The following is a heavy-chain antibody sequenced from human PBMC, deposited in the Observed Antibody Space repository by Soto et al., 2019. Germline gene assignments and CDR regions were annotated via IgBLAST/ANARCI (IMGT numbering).Heavy chain of an antibody. J-gene: IGHJ6*02. CDR3: ARDKGYYDFWSGYYYYYGMDV. CDR2: INPNSGGT. CDR1: GYTFTGYY. D-gene: IGHD3-3*01. Sequence: QVQLVQSGAEVKKPGASVKVSCKASGYTFTGYYMHWVRQAPGQGLEWMGWINPNSGGTNYAQKFQGCVTMTRDTSISTAYMELSRMRSDDTAVYYCARDKGYYDFWSGYYYYYGMDVWGQGTTVTVSS. V-gene: IGHV1-2*04.